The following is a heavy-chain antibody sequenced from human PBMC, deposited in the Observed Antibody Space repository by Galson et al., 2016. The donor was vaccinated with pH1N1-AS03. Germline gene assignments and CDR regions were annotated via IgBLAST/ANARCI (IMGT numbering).Heavy chain of an antibody. V-gene: IGHV1-2*04. CDR3: ARELRGPCSSATCATTYSFGMDV. D-gene: IGHD1-26*01. CDR1: GYIFTGFY. CDR2: INPNNGVT. J-gene: IGHJ6*02. Sequence: SVKVSCKASGYIFTGFYVHWVRQAPGQGLEWMGWINPNNGVTNYAQKFQAWVTMTGHTSISTAYMELYGLKSDDTAVYYCARELRGPCSSATCATTYSFGMDVWGQGTTVIVSS.